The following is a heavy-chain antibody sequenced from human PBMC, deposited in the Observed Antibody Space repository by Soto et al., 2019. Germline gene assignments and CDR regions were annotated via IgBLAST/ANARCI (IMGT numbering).Heavy chain of an antibody. J-gene: IGHJ6*02. V-gene: IGHV3-21*01. D-gene: IGHD2-2*02. CDR2: ISSRSDI. CDR1: GFTFSTYS. CDR3: AREYTAWPLAYGLDV. Sequence: SGGSLRLSCVGSGFTFSTYSINWVRQAPGKGLEWVSSISSRSDIYYADSVKGRFTISRDNAKNSVSLQMNSLRAEDTAVYYCAREYTAWPLAYGLDVWGQGTTVTVSS.